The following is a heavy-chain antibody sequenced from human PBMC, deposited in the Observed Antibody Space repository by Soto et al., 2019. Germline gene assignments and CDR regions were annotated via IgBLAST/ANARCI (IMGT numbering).Heavy chain of an antibody. CDR1: GGSISNKY. J-gene: IGHJ4*02. Sequence: SETLSLTCIVSGGSISNKYWTWIRQPPGKGLEWIGSIYYTGGTTYHPSLTSRVAISLDTSMQRVSLRLNSVTAADTAVYFCARATVQRHFDSWGQGTLVTVSS. CDR3: ARATVQRHFDS. CDR2: IYYTGGT. V-gene: IGHV4-59*01. D-gene: IGHD4-4*01.